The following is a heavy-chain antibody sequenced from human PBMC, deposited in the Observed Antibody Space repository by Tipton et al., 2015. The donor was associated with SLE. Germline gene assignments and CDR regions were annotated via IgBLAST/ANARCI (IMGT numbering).Heavy chain of an antibody. J-gene: IGHJ4*02. D-gene: IGHD4-17*01. V-gene: IGHV4-34*01. CDR1: GGSISSYY. Sequence: TLSLTCTVSGGSISSYYWSWIRQPPGKGLEWIGEINHSGSTNYNPSLKSRVTISVDTSKNQFSLKLSSVTAADTAAYYCARVYGDYVGYWGQGTLVTVSS. CDR3: ARVYGDYVGY. CDR2: INHSGST.